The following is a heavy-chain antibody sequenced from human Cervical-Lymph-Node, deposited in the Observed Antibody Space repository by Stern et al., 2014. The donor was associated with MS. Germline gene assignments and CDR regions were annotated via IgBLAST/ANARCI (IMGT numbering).Heavy chain of an antibody. CDR1: GFTFSRYA. D-gene: IGHD5/OR15-5a*01. Sequence: VQLVESGGGVAQPGRSLRLSCAASGFTFSRYAVHWVRQAPGKGLEWVAVISFDGSQTHYADSVKGRCTISRDNSENTLYLQMNSLRVDDTAVYYCARAARSKMSRFRGGQTYGMDVWGQGTTVTVS. CDR2: ISFDGSQT. CDR3: ARAARSKMSRFRGGQTYGMDV. J-gene: IGHJ6*02. V-gene: IGHV3-30*04.